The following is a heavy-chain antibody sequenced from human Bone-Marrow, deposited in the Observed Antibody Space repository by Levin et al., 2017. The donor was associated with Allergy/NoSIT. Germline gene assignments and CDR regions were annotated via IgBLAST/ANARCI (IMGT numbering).Heavy chain of an antibody. CDR1: GFTFSSYA. CDR2: ISYDGSNK. CDR3: ARDDYGDSYFDY. D-gene: IGHD4-17*01. J-gene: IGHJ4*02. Sequence: GGSLRLSCAASGFTFSSYAMHWVRHAPGKGLEWVAVISYDGSNKYYADSVKGRFTISRDNSKNTLYLQMNSLRAEDTAVYYCARDDYGDSYFDYWGQGTLVTVSS. V-gene: IGHV3-30-3*01.